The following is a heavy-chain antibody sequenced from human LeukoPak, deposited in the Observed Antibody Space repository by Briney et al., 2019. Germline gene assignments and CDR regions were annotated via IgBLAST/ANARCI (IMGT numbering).Heavy chain of an antibody. Sequence: SETLSLTCTVSGGSISRYYWSWIRQPPGKGLEWIGYIYYSGSTNYNPSLKSRVTISVDTSKNQFSLKLSSVTAADTAVYYCARYFSSSWYPEYFQHWGQGTLVTVSS. J-gene: IGHJ1*01. D-gene: IGHD6-13*01. CDR2: IYYSGST. V-gene: IGHV4-59*08. CDR1: GGSISRYY. CDR3: ARYFSSSWYPEYFQH.